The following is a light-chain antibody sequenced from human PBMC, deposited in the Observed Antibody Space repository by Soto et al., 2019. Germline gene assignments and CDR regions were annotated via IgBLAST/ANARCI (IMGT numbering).Light chain of an antibody. CDR2: EVS. Sequence: QSALTQPASVSGSPGQSITISCTGTSSDVGAYNYVSGYQQSPGKAPKLMIYEVSNRPSGVSNRFAGSKSGNTASLTISGLQAEDEADYYCSSYTASGVFGGGTKLTVL. J-gene: IGLJ3*02. CDR1: SSDVGAYNY. V-gene: IGLV2-14*01. CDR3: SSYTASGV.